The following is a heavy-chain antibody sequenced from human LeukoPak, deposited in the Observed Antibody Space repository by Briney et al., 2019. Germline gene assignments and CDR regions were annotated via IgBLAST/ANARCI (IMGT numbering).Heavy chain of an antibody. CDR1: GRSFSTYA. J-gene: IGHJ4*02. Sequence: SVTVSCKASGRSFSTYAISWVRQAPGQGLEWMGGIIPTFGTTNYAQKFQGRVTITTDEVTTTAYTAYMELSSLRSEDTAVYYCSNNAFGDYAFDYWGQGTLVTVSS. D-gene: IGHD4-17*01. V-gene: IGHV1-69*05. CDR3: SNNAFGDYAFDY. CDR2: IIPTFGTT.